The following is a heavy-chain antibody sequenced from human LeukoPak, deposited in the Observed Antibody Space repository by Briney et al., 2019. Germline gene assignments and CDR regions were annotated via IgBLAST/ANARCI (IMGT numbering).Heavy chain of an antibody. CDR2: INSSGST. J-gene: IGHJ4*02. CDR1: GGSISSDDYY. Sequence: PSQTLSLTCTFSGGSISSDDYYWSWIRQPAGKGLEWIGRINSSGSTNYNPSLKSPVTISLDTSKNQFSLKLSSVTAADTAVYYCARDGGSSFRYFDYWGQGTLVTVSS. CDR3: ARDGGSSFRYFDY. V-gene: IGHV4-61*02. D-gene: IGHD2-2*01.